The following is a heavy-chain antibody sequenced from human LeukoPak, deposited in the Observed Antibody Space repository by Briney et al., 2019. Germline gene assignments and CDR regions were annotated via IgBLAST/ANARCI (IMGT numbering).Heavy chain of an antibody. CDR2: IGGSGSLI. J-gene: IGHJ6*02. Sequence: GGSLRLSCAASGFALSGYYISWIRQAPGKGLEWVSYIGGSGSLIYYADSVKGRFTISRDTAKNSVYLQMNGLRADDTALYYCAKGHYGLDVWGQGTTVTVSS. V-gene: IGHV3-11*01. CDR3: AKGHYGLDV. CDR1: GFALSGYY.